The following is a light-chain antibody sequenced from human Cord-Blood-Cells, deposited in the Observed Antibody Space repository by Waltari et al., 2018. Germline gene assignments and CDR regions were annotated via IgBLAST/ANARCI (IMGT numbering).Light chain of an antibody. V-gene: IGKV4-1*01. Sequence: IVMTQSPDSLAVSLGERATINCKSSQSVLYSSNNKNYLAWYQQKPGQPPKLLIYWASTRESGVPDRFSGSGSGTDFTLTISSLQAEDVAVYYCQQYYSTRTFGQGTKGEIK. CDR2: WAS. J-gene: IGKJ1*01. CDR3: QQYYSTRT. CDR1: QSVLYSSNNKNY.